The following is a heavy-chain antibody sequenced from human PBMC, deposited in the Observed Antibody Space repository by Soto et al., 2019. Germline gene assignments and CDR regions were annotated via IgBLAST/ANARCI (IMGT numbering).Heavy chain of an antibody. CDR1: GFTFSSYA. V-gene: IGHV3-30-3*01. J-gene: IGHJ6*02. Sequence: GFLRLSCAASGFTFSSYAMHWVRQAPGKGLEWVAVISYDGSNKYYADSVKGRFTISRDNSKNTLYLQMNSLRAEDTAVYYCARDSGGYSGTYYYYGMDVWGQGTTVTVSS. CDR2: ISYDGSNK. CDR3: ARDSGGYSGTYYYYGMDV. D-gene: IGHD1-26*01.